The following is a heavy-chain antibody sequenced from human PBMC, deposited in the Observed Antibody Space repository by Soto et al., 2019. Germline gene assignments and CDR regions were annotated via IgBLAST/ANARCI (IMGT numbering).Heavy chain of an antibody. CDR1: GFTFSSYD. V-gene: IGHV3-13*04. Sequence: GGSLRLSCASSGFTFSSYDMHWVRQATGKGLEWVSAIGTAGDTYYPGSVKGRFTISRDDFKNTLYLQMNSLRAEDTCVYSCAAPTYWGQGTLVTVSS. CDR2: IGTAGDT. CDR3: AAPTY. J-gene: IGHJ4*01.